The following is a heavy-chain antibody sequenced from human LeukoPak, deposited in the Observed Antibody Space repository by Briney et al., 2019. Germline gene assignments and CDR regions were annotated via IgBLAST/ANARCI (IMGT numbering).Heavy chain of an antibody. CDR3: AGQKRGTYRPYYFDY. CDR2: ISGTGGST. D-gene: IGHD3-16*02. V-gene: IGHV3-23*01. J-gene: IGHJ4*02. CDR1: GFTFSSYA. Sequence: GGSLRLSCAASGFTFSSYAINWVRQAPGKGPEWVSIISGTGGSTYYADSVKGRFTISRDNSKNTLYLHMNSLRDEDTAVYYCAGQKRGTYRPYYFDYWGQGTLVSVSS.